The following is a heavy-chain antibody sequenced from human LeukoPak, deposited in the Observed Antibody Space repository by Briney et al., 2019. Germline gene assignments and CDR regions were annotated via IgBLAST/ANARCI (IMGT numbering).Heavy chain of an antibody. D-gene: IGHD3-10*01. Sequence: ASVKVSCKASGYTFTSYGISWVRQAPGQGLEWMGWISAYNGNTNCEQKLQGRVTMTTDTSTSKAYMELRSLRSDDTAVYYCARDNYYGSGSYFPEYYFDYWGQGTLVTVSS. J-gene: IGHJ4*02. CDR2: ISAYNGNT. V-gene: IGHV1-18*01. CDR1: GYTFTSYG. CDR3: ARDNYYGSGSYFPEYYFDY.